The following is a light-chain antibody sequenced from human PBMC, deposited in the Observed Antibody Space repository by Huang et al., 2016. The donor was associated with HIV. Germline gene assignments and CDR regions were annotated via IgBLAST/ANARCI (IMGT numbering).Light chain of an antibody. CDR1: QDITSY. J-gene: IGKJ2*01. V-gene: IGKV1-33*01. CDR2: GAS. CDR3: QQYDSLYT. Sequence: IQMTQSPASLSAYVGDRVTISCQANQDITSYLNWYQQKPGKAPRLLIYGASNLQAGVPSRCGGNGSGTDFTITISSLQSEDIATYYWQQYDSLYTFGQGTRLEIK.